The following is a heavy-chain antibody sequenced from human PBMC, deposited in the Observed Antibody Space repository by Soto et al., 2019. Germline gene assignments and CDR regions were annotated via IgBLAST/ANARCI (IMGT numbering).Heavy chain of an antibody. CDR3: ARASIAARVYYGMDV. D-gene: IGHD6-6*01. V-gene: IGHV4-59*01. Sequence: NPSETLSLTCTVSGGSISSYYWSWIRQPPGKGLEWIGYIYYSGSTNYNPSLKSRVTISVDTSKNQFSLKLSSVTAADTAVYYCARASIAARVYYGMDVWGQGTTVTVSS. CDR2: IYYSGST. CDR1: GGSISSYY. J-gene: IGHJ6*02.